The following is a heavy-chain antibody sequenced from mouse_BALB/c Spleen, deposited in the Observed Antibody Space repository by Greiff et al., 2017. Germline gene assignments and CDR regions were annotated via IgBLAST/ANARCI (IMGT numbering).Heavy chain of an antibody. CDR3: ARDYGSICAWFAY. D-gene: IGHD1-1*01. CDR2: IDPANGNT. Sequence: EVQLQQSGAELVKPGASVKLSCTASGFNIKDTYMHWVKQRPEQGLEWIGRIDPANGNTKYDPKFQGKATITADTSSNTAYLQLSSLTSEDTAVYYCARDYGSICAWFAYWGQGTLVTVSA. CDR1: GFNIKDTY. J-gene: IGHJ3*01. V-gene: IGHV14-3*02.